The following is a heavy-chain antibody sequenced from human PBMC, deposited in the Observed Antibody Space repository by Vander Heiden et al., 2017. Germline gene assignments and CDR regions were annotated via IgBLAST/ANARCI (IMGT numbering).Heavy chain of an antibody. Sequence: LLEPGGGLVQPGGSLRLSCAASGFTFSSYAMSWVRQAPGKGLEWVSAISGSGGSTYYADSVKGRFTISRDNSKNTLYLQMNSLRAEDTAVYYCAKGRYCSSTSCYTIAWFDPWGQGTLVTVSS. CDR1: GFTFSSYA. J-gene: IGHJ5*02. V-gene: IGHV3-23*01. D-gene: IGHD2-2*02. CDR3: AKGRYCSSTSCYTIAWFDP. CDR2: ISGSGGST.